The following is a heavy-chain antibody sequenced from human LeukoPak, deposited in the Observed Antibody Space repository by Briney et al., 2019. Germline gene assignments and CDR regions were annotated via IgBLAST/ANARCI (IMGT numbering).Heavy chain of an antibody. CDR2: ISGSGGST. CDR3: AKDTIGGTYYYGMDV. V-gene: IGHV3-23*01. D-gene: IGHD3-16*01. CDR1: GFTFSSYA. Sequence: GGSLRLSCAASGFTFSSYAMSWVRRAPGKGLEWLSAISGSGGSTYYADSVKGRFTISRDNSKNTLYLQMNSLRAEDTAVYYCAKDTIGGTYYYGMDVWGQGTPVTVSS. J-gene: IGHJ6*02.